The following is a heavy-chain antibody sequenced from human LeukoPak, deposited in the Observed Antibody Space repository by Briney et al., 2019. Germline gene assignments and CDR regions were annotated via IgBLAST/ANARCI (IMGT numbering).Heavy chain of an antibody. CDR2: IPHDGGNK. J-gene: IGHJ4*02. CDR1: GFTLSSYH. CDR3: AREGYSSGRAAAFDY. D-gene: IGHD6-19*01. V-gene: IGHV3-30*04. Sequence: PGRSLRLSCAASGFTLSSYHMHWVHQAPGRGLEWVALIPHDGGNKQYADSVQDRFTISRDNSKNTVYLQMNSLRDEDAAVYYCAREGYSSGRAAAFDYWGQGTLVTVSS.